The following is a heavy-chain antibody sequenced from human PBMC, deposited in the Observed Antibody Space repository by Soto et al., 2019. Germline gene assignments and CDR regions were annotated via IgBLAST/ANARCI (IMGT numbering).Heavy chain of an antibody. CDR2: FDPEDGET. J-gene: IGHJ5*02. V-gene: IGHV1-24*01. D-gene: IGHD3-10*01. CDR1: GYTLTELS. Sequence: GASVKVSCKVSGYTLTELSMHWVRQAPGKGLEWMGGFDPEDGETIYAQKFQGRVTMTEDTSTDTAYMELSSLRSEDTAVYYCATDRGPGDFGELWFDPWGQGTLVTVSS. CDR3: ATDRGPGDFGELWFDP.